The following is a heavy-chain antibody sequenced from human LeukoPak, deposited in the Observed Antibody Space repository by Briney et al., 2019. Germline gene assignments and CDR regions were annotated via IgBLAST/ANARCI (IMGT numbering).Heavy chain of an antibody. CDR2: IYHSGST. J-gene: IGHJ4*02. D-gene: IGHD5-12*01. CDR1: SYSISSGYY. CDR3: ARNLGGYDAVDY. V-gene: IGHV4-38-2*02. Sequence: SETLSLTCTVSSYSISSGYYWGWIRQPPGKGLAWIGSIYHSGSTYYNPSLESRVTMSVDTSKNQFSLKLNSVTAADTAVYYCARNLGGYDAVDYWGQGTLVTVSS.